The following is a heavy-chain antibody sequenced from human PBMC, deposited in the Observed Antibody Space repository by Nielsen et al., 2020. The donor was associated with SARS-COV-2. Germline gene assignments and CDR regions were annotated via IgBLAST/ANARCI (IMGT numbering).Heavy chain of an antibody. Sequence: SCAASLFTFTTSGMHWVRQAPGKFLYWLAMIWHDGSKKYYADSVEGRFTISRDNSNSTLYLQMNSLQPDDTAIYYCARFRGTINSSDYWGQGTLVIVSS. J-gene: IGHJ4*02. V-gene: IGHV3-33*08. CDR3: ARFRGTINSSDY. CDR1: LFTFTTSG. D-gene: IGHD1-26*01. CDR2: IWHDGSKK.